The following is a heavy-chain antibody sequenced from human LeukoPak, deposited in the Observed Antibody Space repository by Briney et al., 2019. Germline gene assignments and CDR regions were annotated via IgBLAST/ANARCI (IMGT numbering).Heavy chain of an antibody. CDR1: GFTFSNYG. J-gene: IGHJ4*02. V-gene: IGHV3-66*01. D-gene: IGHD3-10*01. Sequence: PGGSLRLSCAASGFTFSNYGMNWVRQAPGKGLEWVSYADSVKGRFTISRDNSKNTVFFQMNSLRAEDTAVYYCARGLRGSGSFWGQGTLVTVSS. CDR3: ARGLRGSGSF.